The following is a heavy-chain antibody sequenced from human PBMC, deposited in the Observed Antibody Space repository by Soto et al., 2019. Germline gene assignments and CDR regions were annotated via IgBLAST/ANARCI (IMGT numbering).Heavy chain of an antibody. J-gene: IGHJ6*02. D-gene: IGHD3-10*02. CDR2: IYYSGST. CDR1: GGSISSYY. Sequence: SETLSLTCTVSGGSISSYYWSWIRQPPGKGLEWIGYIYYSGSTNYNPSLKSRVTISVDTSKNQFSLKLSSVTAADTAAYYCARVGAVRGVISGGSYGMDVWGQGTTVTVSS. V-gene: IGHV4-59*01. CDR3: ARVGAVRGVISGGSYGMDV.